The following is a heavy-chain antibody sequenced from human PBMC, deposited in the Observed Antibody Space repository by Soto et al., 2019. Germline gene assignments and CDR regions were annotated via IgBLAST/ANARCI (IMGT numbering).Heavy chain of an antibody. D-gene: IGHD2-2*01. CDR2: IWYDGSNQ. V-gene: IGHV3-33*01. J-gene: IGHJ2*01. CDR3: ARAPAAIYARWYFDL. CDR1: GFTFSSYG. Sequence: QVQLVESGGGVVQPGRSLRLSCAASGFTFSSYGMHWVRQAPGKGLEWVAVIWYDGSNQYYADSVKGRFTISRDNSKNTLYLQMNSLRAEDKAVYYCARAPAAIYARWYFDLWGRGTLVTVSS.